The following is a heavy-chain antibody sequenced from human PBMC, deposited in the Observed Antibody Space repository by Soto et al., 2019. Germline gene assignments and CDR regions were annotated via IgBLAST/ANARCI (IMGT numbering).Heavy chain of an antibody. V-gene: IGHV1-18*01. J-gene: IGHJ4*02. D-gene: IGHD3-9*01. CDR1: GYTFTSYD. CDR3: ARENILTGYSHFDY. Sequence: QVQLVQSGAEVKKPGASVKVSCKAYGYTFTSYDITWVRQAPGQGLEWMGCISAHNGNTNYAQKLQGRVTMTTDTSTSRAYMELRSLRSDDTAVYYCARENILTGYSHFDYWGQGTLVTVSS. CDR2: ISAHNGNT.